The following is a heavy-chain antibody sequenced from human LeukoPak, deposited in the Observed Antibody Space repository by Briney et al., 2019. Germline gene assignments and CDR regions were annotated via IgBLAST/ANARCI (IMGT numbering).Heavy chain of an antibody. Sequence: GGSLRLSCAASGFTFSSYSMNWVRQAPGKGLEWVAVISYDGSNKYYADSVKGRFTISRDNSKNTLYLQMNGLRAEDTAVYYCAKSRHNSSSSWYYFDYWGQGTLVTVSS. J-gene: IGHJ4*02. V-gene: IGHV3-30*18. D-gene: IGHD6-13*01. CDR1: GFTFSSYS. CDR2: ISYDGSNK. CDR3: AKSRHNSSSSWYYFDY.